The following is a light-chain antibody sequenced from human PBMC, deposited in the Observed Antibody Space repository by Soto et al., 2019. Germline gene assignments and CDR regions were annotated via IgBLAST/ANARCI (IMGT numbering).Light chain of an antibody. V-gene: IGKV1-5*03. CDR1: RTISSW. J-gene: IGKJ1*01. CDR2: KAS. Sequence: DIQMTQSPSTLSGSVGDRVTITCRASRTISSWLAWYQQKPGKAPKLLIYKASTLKSGVPSRFSGSGSGTEFTLTIRSLQPDDFATYCCKHYNSYSEAFGQGTKVDIK. CDR3: KHYNSYSEA.